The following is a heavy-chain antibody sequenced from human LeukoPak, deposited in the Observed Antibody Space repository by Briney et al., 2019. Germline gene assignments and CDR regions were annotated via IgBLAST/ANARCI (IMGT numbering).Heavy chain of an antibody. CDR2: ISAYNGNT. D-gene: IGHD3-22*01. CDR3: ARDLGDYDSSGCDY. V-gene: IGHV1-18*01. CDR1: GYTFTSYG. J-gene: IGHJ4*02. Sequence: ASVKVSCEASGYTFTSYGISWVRQAPGQGLEXXXWISAYNGNTNYAQKLQGRVTMTTDTSTSTAYMELRSLRSDDTAVYYCARDLGDYDSSGCDYWGQGTLVTVSS.